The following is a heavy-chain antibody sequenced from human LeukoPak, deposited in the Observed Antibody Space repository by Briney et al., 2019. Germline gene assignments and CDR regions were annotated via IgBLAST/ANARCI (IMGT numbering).Heavy chain of an antibody. CDR2: IYYSGST. J-gene: IGHJ6*02. Sequence: SETLSLTCTVFGGSISSSSYYWGWIRQPPGKGLEWIGSIYYSGSTYYNPSLKSRVTISADTSKNQISLKLSSVTAADTAVYHCARHIRSVFYYYGIDVWGQGTTVTVS. V-gene: IGHV4-39*01. CDR1: GGSISSSSYY. D-gene: IGHD3-3*01. CDR3: ARHIRSVFYYYGIDV.